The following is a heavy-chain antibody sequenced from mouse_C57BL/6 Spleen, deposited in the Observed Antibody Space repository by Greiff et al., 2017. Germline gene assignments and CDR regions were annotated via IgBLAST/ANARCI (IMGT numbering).Heavy chain of an antibody. CDR3: ARGDGYYFEY. Sequence: QVQLQQPGAKLVMPGASVKLSCKASGYTFTSYWMHWVKQRPGQGLEWIGEIDPSDSYTNYNQKFKGKSTLTVDKSSSTAYMQLSSLTSEDSAVYYWARGDGYYFEYWGQGTTLTVSS. D-gene: IGHD2-3*01. CDR2: IDPSDSYT. J-gene: IGHJ2*01. CDR1: GYTFTSYW. V-gene: IGHV1-69*01.